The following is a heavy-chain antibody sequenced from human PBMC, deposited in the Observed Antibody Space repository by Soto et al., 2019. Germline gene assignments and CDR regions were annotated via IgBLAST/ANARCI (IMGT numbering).Heavy chain of an antibody. J-gene: IGHJ5*02. CDR1: GYTFTSYD. CDR3: ARDREYSGYDPNWFDP. V-gene: IGHV1-8*01. D-gene: IGHD5-12*01. CDR2: MNPNSGNT. Sequence: ASVKVSFKASGYTFTSYDINWVRQATGQGLEWMGWMNPNSGNTGYAQKFQGRVTMTRNTSISTAYMELSSLRSEDTAVYYCARDREYSGYDPNWFDPWGQGTLVTLSS.